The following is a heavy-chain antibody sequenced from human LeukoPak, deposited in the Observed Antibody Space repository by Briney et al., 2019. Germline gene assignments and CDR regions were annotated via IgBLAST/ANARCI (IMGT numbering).Heavy chain of an antibody. CDR1: GGSISGYY. V-gene: IGHV4-59*08. CDR3: ARSGTRSGGAFDI. CDR2: VYSSGST. J-gene: IGHJ3*02. Sequence: SETLSLTCTVSGGSISGYYWSWIRQSPGKGLEWIAYVYSSGSTNYNPSLYSRVTISLDTSKNQFSLKLSSVTAADTPVYFCARSGTRSGGAFDIWGQGTMVTVSS. D-gene: IGHD4-23*01.